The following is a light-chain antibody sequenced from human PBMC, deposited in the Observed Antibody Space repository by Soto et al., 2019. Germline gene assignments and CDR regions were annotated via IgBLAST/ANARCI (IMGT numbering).Light chain of an antibody. Sequence: QSALTQPRSVSGSPGQSVTISCTGTSSDVGGYNYVSWYQHHPGKAPKLVIYDVSKGPSGVPDRFSGSKSGNTAALTISGLQAEDEADYYCCSYAGSYTWVFGGGTKLTVL. J-gene: IGLJ3*02. CDR1: SSDVGGYNY. CDR3: CSYAGSYTWV. CDR2: DVS. V-gene: IGLV2-11*01.